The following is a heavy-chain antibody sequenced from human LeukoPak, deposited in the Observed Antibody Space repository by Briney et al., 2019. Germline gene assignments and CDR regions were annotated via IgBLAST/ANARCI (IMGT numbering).Heavy chain of an antibody. D-gene: IGHD7-27*01. Sequence: GGSLRLSCAASGYTFSSYAMSWVRQAPGKGLEWVSAISGSGGSTYYADSVKGRFTISRDNSKNTLYLQMNSLRAEDTAVYYCAKDQAAHLGKEDYWGQGTLVTVSS. CDR2: ISGSGGST. CDR3: AKDQAAHLGKEDY. CDR1: GYTFSSYA. V-gene: IGHV3-23*01. J-gene: IGHJ4*02.